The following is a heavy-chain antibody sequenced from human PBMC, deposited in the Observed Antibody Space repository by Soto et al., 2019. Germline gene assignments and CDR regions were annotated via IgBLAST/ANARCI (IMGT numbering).Heavy chain of an antibody. Sequence: EVQLLESGGDLVRPGGSLRLSCTASGFTFPRFTMTWVRQAPGKGLEWVSSIYGSAGRVFYADSVKGRFSISRDNSRDTVYLQMNSLRVEDTAVYYCANDREPDDRWDIDYWGQGTRVTVSS. D-gene: IGHD3-16*02. J-gene: IGHJ4*02. CDR3: ANDREPDDRWDIDY. CDR2: IYGSAGRV. CDR1: GFTFPRFT. V-gene: IGHV3-23*01.